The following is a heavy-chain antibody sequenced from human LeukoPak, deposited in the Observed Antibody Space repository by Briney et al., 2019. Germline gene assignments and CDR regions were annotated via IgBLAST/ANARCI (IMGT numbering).Heavy chain of an antibody. J-gene: IGHJ4*02. CDR1: GGSISSGDYY. CDR3: ARAEKRENYYDSSGYYVRTFDY. Sequence: SQTLSLTCTVSGGSISSGDYYWSWIRQPPGKGLEWIGYVYYSGSTYYNPSLKSRVTISVDTSKNQFSLKLSSVTAADTAVYYCARAEKRENYYDSSGYYVRTFDYWGQGTLVTVSS. V-gene: IGHV4-30-4*08. D-gene: IGHD3-22*01. CDR2: VYYSGST.